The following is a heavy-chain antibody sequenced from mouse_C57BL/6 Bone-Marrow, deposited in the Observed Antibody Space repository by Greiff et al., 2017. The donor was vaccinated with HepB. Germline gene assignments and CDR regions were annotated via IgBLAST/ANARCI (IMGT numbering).Heavy chain of an antibody. CDR3: ARWSYGSSYGRFDY. J-gene: IGHJ2*01. CDR1: GYTFTSYG. V-gene: IGHV1-81*01. D-gene: IGHD1-1*01. CDR2: IYPRSGNT. Sequence: QVHVKQSEAELARPGASVKLSCKASGYTFTSYGISWVKQRTGQGLEWIGEIYPRSGNTYYNEKFKGKATLTADKSSSTAYMELRSLTSEDSAVYFCARWSYGSSYGRFDYWGQGTTLTVSS.